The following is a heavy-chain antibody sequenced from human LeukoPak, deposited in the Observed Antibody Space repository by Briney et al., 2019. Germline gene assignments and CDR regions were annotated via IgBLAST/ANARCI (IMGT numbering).Heavy chain of an antibody. CDR1: GDSISSYY. Sequence: SETLSLTCTVSGDSISSYYWSWIRQPPGKGLEWIGYIYYSGSTNYNPSLKSRVTISVDTSKNQFSLKLSSVTAADTAVYYCARGCSSTSCYDWFDPWGQGTLVTVSS. CDR2: IYYSGST. CDR3: ARGCSSTSCYDWFDP. J-gene: IGHJ5*02. D-gene: IGHD2-2*01. V-gene: IGHV4-59*01.